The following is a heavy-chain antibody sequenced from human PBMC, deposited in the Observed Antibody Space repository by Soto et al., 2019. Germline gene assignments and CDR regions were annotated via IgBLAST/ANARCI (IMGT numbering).Heavy chain of an antibody. J-gene: IGHJ4*02. D-gene: IGHD3-10*01. CDR2: TYYRSKWFN. Sequence: SQTLSLTCSISGDSVSSNSAAWNWIRQSPSRGLECLGRTYYRSKWFNDHAISLKSRIAINPDTSKNHFYLQLNSVTPDDTAVYYCARTLRGNGLKYIHXWGQVTLVTVSX. CDR1: GDSVSSNSAA. V-gene: IGHV6-1*01. CDR3: ARTLRGNGLKYIHX.